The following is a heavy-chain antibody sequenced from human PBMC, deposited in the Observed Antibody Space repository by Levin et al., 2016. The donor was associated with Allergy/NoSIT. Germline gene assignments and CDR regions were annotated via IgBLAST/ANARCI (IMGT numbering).Heavy chain of an antibody. Sequence: WIRQPPGKGLEWVSAISGSGGSTYYADSVKGRFTISRDNSKNTLYLQMNSLRAEDTAVYYCAKDATYYYDSSGYLPKYFQHWGQGTLVTVSS. CDR2: ISGSGGST. D-gene: IGHD3-22*01. V-gene: IGHV3-23*01. J-gene: IGHJ1*01. CDR3: AKDATYYYDSSGYLPKYFQH.